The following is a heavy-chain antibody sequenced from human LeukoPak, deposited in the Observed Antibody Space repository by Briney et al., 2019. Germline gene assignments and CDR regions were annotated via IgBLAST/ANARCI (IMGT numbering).Heavy chain of an antibody. CDR3: ARGRYDSSGYYSIFDY. D-gene: IGHD3-22*01. Sequence: GGSLRLSCAASGFTFSSYSMNWVRQAPGKGLEWVSSISRTSIYMYYADSVKGRFTISRDNAKKSLYLQMNSLRAEDTAVYYCARGRYDSSGYYSIFDYWGQGTLVTVSS. CDR2: ISRTSIYM. V-gene: IGHV3-21*01. CDR1: GFTFSSYS. J-gene: IGHJ4*02.